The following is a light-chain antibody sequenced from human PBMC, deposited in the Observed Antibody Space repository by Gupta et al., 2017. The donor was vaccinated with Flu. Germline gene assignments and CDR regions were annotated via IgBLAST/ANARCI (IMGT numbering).Light chain of an antibody. V-gene: IGLV1-40*01. J-gene: IGLJ3*02. Sequence: QSVLTQSPSVYGAPGQSVTISCNGSRSNIGAGYDVHWSQQLPGTAPKLLIYGSSNRPSGVPDRFSGSKSGTSASLAITVLQAGEEADYYCQSYDSSLSGSVFGGWTKLTVL. CDR3: QSYDSSLSGSV. CDR2: GSS. CDR1: RSNIGAGYD.